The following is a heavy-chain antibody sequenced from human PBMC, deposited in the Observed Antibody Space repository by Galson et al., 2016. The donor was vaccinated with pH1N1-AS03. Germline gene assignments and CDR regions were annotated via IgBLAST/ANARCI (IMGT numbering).Heavy chain of an antibody. CDR3: ARRYYFDY. V-gene: IGHV1-46*01. CDR2: IDPSGGST. J-gene: IGHJ4*02. Sequence: SVKVSCKASGYTLTRYYMHWVRQAPGQGLEWMGIIDPSGGSTTYAPKFQDRITITADTSTSTVYMELVSLRSEGTAVYYCARRYYFDYWGQGTLVTVSS. D-gene: IGHD3-16*02. CDR1: GYTLTRYY.